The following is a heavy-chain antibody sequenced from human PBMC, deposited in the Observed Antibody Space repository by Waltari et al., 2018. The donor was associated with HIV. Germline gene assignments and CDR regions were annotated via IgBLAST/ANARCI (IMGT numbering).Heavy chain of an antibody. CDR1: GGSVSSSSYF. J-gene: IGHJ2*01. V-gene: IGHV4-39*01. CDR3: ARHALRVGAAYWNFDL. Sequence: LVKPSETLSLTCTVSGGSVSSSSYFWGWIRQPPGKGLEWVGRIYYTGRAYYNPSLKSRVTISVDTSKNQFSLKVTSMTAADTAVYYCARHALRVGAAYWNFDLWGRGTLVTVSS. CDR2: IYYTGRA. D-gene: IGHD1-26*01.